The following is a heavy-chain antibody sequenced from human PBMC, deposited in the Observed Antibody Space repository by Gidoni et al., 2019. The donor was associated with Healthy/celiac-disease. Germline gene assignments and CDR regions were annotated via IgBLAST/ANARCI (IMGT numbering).Heavy chain of an antibody. V-gene: IGHV4-34*01. CDR3: ATNVVVAAIKGRYYYYGMDV. Sequence: QVQLQQWGAGLLKPSETLSLTCAVYGGSFSGYYWSWIRQPPGKGLEWIGEINHSGSTNYNPSLKSRVTISVYTSKNQFSLKLSSVTAADTAVYYCATNVVVAAIKGRYYYYGMDVWGQGTTVTVSS. CDR1: GGSFSGYY. D-gene: IGHD2-15*01. J-gene: IGHJ6*02. CDR2: INHSGST.